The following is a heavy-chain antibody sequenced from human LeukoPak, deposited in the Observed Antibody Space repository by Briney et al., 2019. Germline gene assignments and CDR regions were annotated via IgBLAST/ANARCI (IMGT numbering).Heavy chain of an antibody. Sequence: GGSLRLSCAASGFTFSSYAMSWVRQAPGKGLEWVSAISGSGGTTYYADSVKGRFTISRDNSKNTLYLQMNSLRAEDTAVYYCAKGSVRYYYYMDVWGKGTTVTISS. CDR1: GFTFSSYA. CDR3: AKGSVRYYYYMDV. J-gene: IGHJ6*03. V-gene: IGHV3-23*01. D-gene: IGHD3-10*01. CDR2: ISGSGGTT.